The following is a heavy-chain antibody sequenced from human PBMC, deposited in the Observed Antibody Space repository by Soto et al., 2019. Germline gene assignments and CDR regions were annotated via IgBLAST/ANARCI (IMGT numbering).Heavy chain of an antibody. CDR2: IYGGGNGP. CDR3: AKMEGMDPWAYSFDY. J-gene: IGHJ4*02. CDR1: GFTFSDFA. D-gene: IGHD2-2*03. V-gene: IGHV3-23*01. Sequence: EVQVLESGGGLVQPGGSLRLSCAATGFTFSDFAMSWVRQAPGKGLEWVSRIYGGGNGPHYADSVKGRVTISRDNSKNTLYLQRNSLRAEDTAVYYCAKMEGMDPWAYSFDYWGQGTVVTVSS.